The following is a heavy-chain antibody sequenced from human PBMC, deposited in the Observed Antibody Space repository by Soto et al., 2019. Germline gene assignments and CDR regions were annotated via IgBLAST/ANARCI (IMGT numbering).Heavy chain of an antibody. CDR2: ISGSGGST. CDR3: AKDPPGDYLWYFDY. V-gene: IGHV3-23*01. D-gene: IGHD4-17*01. CDR1: GFTFSSYW. J-gene: IGHJ4*02. Sequence: GGSLRLSCAASGFTFSSYWMTWVRQAPGKGLEWVSAISGSGGSTYYADSVKGRFTISRDNSKNTLYLQMNSLRAEDTAVYYCAKDPPGDYLWYFDYWGQGTLVTVS.